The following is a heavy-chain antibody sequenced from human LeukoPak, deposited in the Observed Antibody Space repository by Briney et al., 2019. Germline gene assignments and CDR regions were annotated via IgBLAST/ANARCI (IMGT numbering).Heavy chain of an antibody. CDR2: IYPGDSDT. CDR3: ARHNVDTAMVYGMDV. V-gene: IGHV5-51*01. CDR1: GYSFTSYW. Sequence: GESLKISCKGSGYSFTSYWIGWVRQMPGKGQEWMGIIYPGDSDTRYSPSFQGQVTISADKSISTAYLQWSSLKASDTAMYYCARHNVDTAMVYGMDVWGQGTTVTVSS. J-gene: IGHJ6*02. D-gene: IGHD5-18*01.